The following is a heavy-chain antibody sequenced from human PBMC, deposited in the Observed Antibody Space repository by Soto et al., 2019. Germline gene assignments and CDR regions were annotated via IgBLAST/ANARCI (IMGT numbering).Heavy chain of an antibody. D-gene: IGHD3-22*01. Sequence: FTFSSYAMSWVRQAPGKGLEWVSVISGSDDSTYYADSVKGRFTISRDNSKNTLYLQMNSLRAEDTAVYYCARDYDSSGYPRYYFDYWGQGTLVTAPQ. CDR1: FTFSSYA. V-gene: IGHV3-23*01. J-gene: IGHJ4*02. CDR3: ARDYDSSGYPRYYFDY. CDR2: ISGSDDST.